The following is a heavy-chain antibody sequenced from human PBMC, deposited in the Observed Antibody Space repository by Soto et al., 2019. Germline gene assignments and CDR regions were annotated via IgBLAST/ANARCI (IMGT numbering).Heavy chain of an antibody. V-gene: IGHV4-38-2*01. CDR1: GYSISSGYY. D-gene: IGHD6-19*01. Sequence: SETVSLTCDVSGYSISSGYYWGWIRQPPGKGLEWIASINHSGSTYYNPSLKSRITISVDMSKNEVSLRLSSVTAADTAVFYCARLNGWVDYWGQGALVTVS. J-gene: IGHJ4*02. CDR3: ARLNGWVDY. CDR2: INHSGST.